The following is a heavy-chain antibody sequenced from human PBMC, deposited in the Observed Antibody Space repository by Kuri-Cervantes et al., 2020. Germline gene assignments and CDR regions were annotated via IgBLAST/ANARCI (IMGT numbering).Heavy chain of an antibody. Sequence: GGSLRLSCTVSGGSISTYYWSWIRQPPGKGLEWMGVIYPDDSDTTYSPSFQGQVTISADKSISTAYLQWSSLKASDTAMYYCARLRIAARRRDIYYFDYWGQGTLVTVSS. D-gene: IGHD6-6*01. J-gene: IGHJ4*02. CDR1: GGSISTYYW. CDR2: IYPDDSDT. V-gene: IGHV5-51*01. CDR3: ARLRIAARRRDIYYFDY.